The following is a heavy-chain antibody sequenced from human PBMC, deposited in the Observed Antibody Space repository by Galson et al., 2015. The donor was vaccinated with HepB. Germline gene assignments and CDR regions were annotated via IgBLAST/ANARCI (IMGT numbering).Heavy chain of an antibody. CDR1: GYTFTSYY. V-gene: IGHV1-46*01. J-gene: IGHJ3*02. D-gene: IGHD4-17*01. CDR3: AREAVTDAFDI. Sequence: SVKVSCKASGYTFTSYYMHWVRQAPGQGLEWMGIINPSGGSTSYAQKFQGRVTMTRDTSTSTVYMELSSLGSEDTAVYYCAREAVTDAFDIWGQGTMVTVSS. CDR2: INPSGGST.